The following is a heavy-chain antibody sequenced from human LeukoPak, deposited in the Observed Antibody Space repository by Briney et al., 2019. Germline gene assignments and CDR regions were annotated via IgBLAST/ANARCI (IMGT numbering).Heavy chain of an antibody. V-gene: IGHV3-23*01. CDR1: GFTFSTYA. CDR3: AKLVGAYDYVWGSYRPVDY. CDR2: ISGSGGST. J-gene: IGHJ4*02. Sequence: GGSLRLSCAASGFTFSTYAMSWVRQAPGKGLEWVSAISGSGGSTYYADSVKGRFTISRDNSKNTLYLQMNSLRAEDTAVYYCAKLVGAYDYVWGSYRPVDYWGQGTLVTVSS. D-gene: IGHD3-16*02.